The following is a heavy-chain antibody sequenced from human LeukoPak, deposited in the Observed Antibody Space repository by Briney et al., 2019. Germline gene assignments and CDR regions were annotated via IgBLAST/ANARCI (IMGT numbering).Heavy chain of an antibody. CDR2: IYYSGST. CDR1: GGSISSYY. J-gene: IGHJ3*02. CDR3: ARTTVTVRAFDI. Sequence: SETLSLTCTVSGGSISSYYWSWIRQPPGKGLEWIGYIYYSGSTNYNPSLKSRVTISVDTSKNQFSLKLSSVTAADTAVYYCARTTVTVRAFDIWGQGTMVTVSS. D-gene: IGHD4-17*01. V-gene: IGHV4-59*08.